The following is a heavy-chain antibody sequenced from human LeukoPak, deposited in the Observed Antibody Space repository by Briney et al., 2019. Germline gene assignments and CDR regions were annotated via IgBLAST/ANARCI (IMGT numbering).Heavy chain of an antibody. CDR2: IKGDASEK. Sequence: GGSLRLSCAVSGFSINNYWMTWYRQAPGKGLECVAHIKGDASEKHYVDSVKGRFTISRDNAENSLYLQMNSLRAEDTAVYYCAKAPQKYNYWGQGTLVTVSS. V-gene: IGHV3-7*03. CDR3: AKAPQKYNY. D-gene: IGHD2/OR15-2a*01. CDR1: GFSINNYW. J-gene: IGHJ4*02.